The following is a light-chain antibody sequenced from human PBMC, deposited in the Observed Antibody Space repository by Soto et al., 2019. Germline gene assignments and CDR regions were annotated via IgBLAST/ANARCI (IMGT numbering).Light chain of an antibody. J-gene: IGKJ1*01. CDR2: GAS. Sequence: EIVLTQSPATLSVSPGERATLSCRASQSVGSNLAWYQQIPGQAPRLLIYGASTRATGVPARFSGRGSGTEFTLTISGLQSEDFAVYYCQQYHNWWTFVQGTKVDIK. CDR1: QSVGSN. CDR3: QQYHNWWT. V-gene: IGKV3-15*01.